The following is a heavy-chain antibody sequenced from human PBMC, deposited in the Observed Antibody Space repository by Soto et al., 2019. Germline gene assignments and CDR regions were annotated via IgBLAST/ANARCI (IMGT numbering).Heavy chain of an antibody. CDR2: INPSGGST. CDR3: ARGTGYYYDSSRYYFHY. Sequence: GASVKVSCKASGYTFTSDYMHWVRQAPGQGLEWMGIINPSGGSTSYAQKFQGRVTMTRDTSTSTVYMELSSLRSEDTAVYYCARGTGYYYDSSRYYFHYWGQGTLVTVSS. D-gene: IGHD3-22*01. V-gene: IGHV1-46*01. J-gene: IGHJ4*02. CDR1: GYTFTSDY.